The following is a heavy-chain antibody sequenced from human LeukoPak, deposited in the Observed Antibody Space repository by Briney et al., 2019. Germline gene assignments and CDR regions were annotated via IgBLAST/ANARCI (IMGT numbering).Heavy chain of an antibody. D-gene: IGHD2-2*02. V-gene: IGHV3-48*03. CDR1: GFTFSSYE. Sequence: GGSLRLSCAASGFTFSSYEMTWVRQAPGKGLEWVSYISSSGSTIYYADSVKGRFTIPRDNAKNSLFLQMNSLRAEDTAVYYCVRDSYTNTWHFQDKDYWGQGTLVTVSS. CDR2: ISSSGSTI. CDR3: VRDSYTNTWHFQDKDY. J-gene: IGHJ4*02.